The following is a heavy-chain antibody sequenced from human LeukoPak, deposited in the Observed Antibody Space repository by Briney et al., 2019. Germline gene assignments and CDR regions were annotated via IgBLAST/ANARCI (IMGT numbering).Heavy chain of an antibody. J-gene: IGHJ4*02. CDR1: GGSISSGDYY. CDR2: IYYSGST. CDR3: ARSDILTGYLFDY. D-gene: IGHD3-9*01. V-gene: IGHV4-30-4*01. Sequence: SQTLSLTCTVSGGSISSGDYYWSWIRQPPGKGLEWIGYIYYSGSTYYNPSLKSRVTISADTSKNQFSLKLSSVTAADTAVYYCARSDILTGYLFDYWGQGTLVTVSS.